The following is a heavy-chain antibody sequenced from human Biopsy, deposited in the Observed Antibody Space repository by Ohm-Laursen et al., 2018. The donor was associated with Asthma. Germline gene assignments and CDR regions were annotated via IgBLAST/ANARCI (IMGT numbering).Heavy chain of an antibody. J-gene: IGHJ3*01. D-gene: IGHD3-9*01. CDR2: VNTGNGDT. Sequence: SVKVSCKVSGYNFISFAIHWVRQAPGQRLEWMGWVNTGNGDTKYSQKFQGRATITRDTSASTAYMELRSLRSEDTATYYCARTYYDFLTGQVKDVFGVWGQGTMVTVSS. CDR1: GYNFISFA. CDR3: ARTYYDFLTGQVKDVFGV. V-gene: IGHV1-3*04.